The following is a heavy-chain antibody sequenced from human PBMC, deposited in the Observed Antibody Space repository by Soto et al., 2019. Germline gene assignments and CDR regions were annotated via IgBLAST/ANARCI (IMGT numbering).Heavy chain of an antibody. Sequence: SETLSLTGAVYVGSFSGYYWSWIRQRPGKGLEWIGEINHSGSTNHNPSLKSRVTISVDTSKNQFSLKLSSVTAADTAVYYCARVKRIVVVVAATPYYYYGMDVWGQGTTVTVSS. CDR2: INHSGST. J-gene: IGHJ6*02. D-gene: IGHD2-15*01. CDR3: ARVKRIVVVVAATPYYYYGMDV. V-gene: IGHV4-34*01. CDR1: VGSFSGYY.